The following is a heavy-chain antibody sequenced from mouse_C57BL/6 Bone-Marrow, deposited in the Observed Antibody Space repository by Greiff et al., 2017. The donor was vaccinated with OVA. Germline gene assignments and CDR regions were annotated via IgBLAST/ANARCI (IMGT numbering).Heavy chain of an antibody. D-gene: IGHD2-14*01. CDR1: GYTFTDYY. CDR3: AREGDRYFDY. Sequence: VQLQQSGAELVRPGASVKLSCKASGYTFTDYYINWVKQRPGQGLEWIARIYPGSGNTYYNEKFKGKATLTAEKSSSTAYMQLSSLTSEDSAVYFCAREGDRYFDYWGQGTTLTVSS. V-gene: IGHV1-76*01. CDR2: IYPGSGNT. J-gene: IGHJ2*01.